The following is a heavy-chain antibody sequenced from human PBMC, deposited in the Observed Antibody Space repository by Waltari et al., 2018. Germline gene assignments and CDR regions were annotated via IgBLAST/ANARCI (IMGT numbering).Heavy chain of an antibody. D-gene: IGHD3-22*01. J-gene: IGHJ1*01. Sequence: QLQLQESGPGLVKPSETLSLTCTVSGGSISSSSYYWGWIRQPPGKGLEWIGSIYYSGSTYYNRSLKSRVTISVDTSKNQFSLKLSSVTAADTAVYYCARGSNYDSSGYYVTEYFQHWGQGTLVTVSS. CDR3: ARGSNYDSSGYYVTEYFQH. V-gene: IGHV4-39*01. CDR2: IYYSGST. CDR1: GGSISSSSYY.